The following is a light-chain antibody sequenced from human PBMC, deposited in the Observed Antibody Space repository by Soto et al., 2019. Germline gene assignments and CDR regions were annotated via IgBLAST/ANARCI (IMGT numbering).Light chain of an antibody. CDR3: SSYTSTNTPYV. CDR1: SSDVGAYNF. CDR2: EVT. Sequence: LTQPASESGSPGQSITISCTGSSSDVGAYNFVSWYQHHPGRAPKLILYEVTTRPSGVSSRFSGSKSGNTASLTISGLQADDEATYYCSSYTSTNTPYVFGTGTKVTVL. V-gene: IGLV2-14*01. J-gene: IGLJ1*01.